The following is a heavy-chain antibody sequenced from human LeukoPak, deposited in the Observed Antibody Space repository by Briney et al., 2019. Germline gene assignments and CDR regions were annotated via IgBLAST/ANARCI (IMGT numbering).Heavy chain of an antibody. J-gene: IGHJ4*02. Sequence: GGSLRLSCVASGFTFSDAWMSWVRQAPGKGLEWVGRIKSKIDGGTIDYAATVKGRFTISRDDSRNTLYLQMNSLKTEDTAVYYCTTRRQDGCWGQGTLVTVS. CDR3: TTRRQDGC. CDR1: GFTFSDAW. D-gene: IGHD6-25*01. CDR2: IKSKIDGGTI. V-gene: IGHV3-15*01.